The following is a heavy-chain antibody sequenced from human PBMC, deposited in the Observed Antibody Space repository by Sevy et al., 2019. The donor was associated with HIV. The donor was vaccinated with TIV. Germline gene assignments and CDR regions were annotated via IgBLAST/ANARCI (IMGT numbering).Heavy chain of an antibody. CDR2: INPNSGDT. D-gene: IGHD6-13*01. Sequence: ASVKVSCKASGYTFTGYYMHWVRQAPGQGLEWMGWINPNSGDTNYEQNFQGRVTMTRDTSISTVYMEVMRLRSDDTAVYYCARDLPDGSRDYSGMDVRGQGTTVTVSS. V-gene: IGHV1-2*02. J-gene: IGHJ6*02. CDR1: GYTFTGYY. CDR3: ARDLPDGSRDYSGMDV.